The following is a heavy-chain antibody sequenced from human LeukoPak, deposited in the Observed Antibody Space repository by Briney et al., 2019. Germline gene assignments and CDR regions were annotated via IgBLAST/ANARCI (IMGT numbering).Heavy chain of an antibody. CDR1: ERTFSSYA. J-gene: IGHJ4*02. Sequence: SVKVSCKASERTFSSYAISWVRQAPGQGLEWMGRITPILGIANYAKKFQGRVTITADKSTSTAYMELSSLRSEDTAVYYCARQIAVAGDNNGGYFDYWGQGTLVTVSS. D-gene: IGHD6-19*01. CDR2: ITPILGIA. CDR3: ARQIAVAGDNNGGYFDY. V-gene: IGHV1-69*04.